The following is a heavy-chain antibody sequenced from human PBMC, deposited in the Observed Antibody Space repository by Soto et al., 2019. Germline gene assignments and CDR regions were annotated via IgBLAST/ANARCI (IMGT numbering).Heavy chain of an antibody. J-gene: IGHJ4*02. V-gene: IGHV5-51*01. D-gene: IGHD3-10*01. CDR3: ARRRGSDFDY. CDR1: GYKFASYW. CDR2: IFPTDSDT. Sequence: GESLKISCKGFGYKFASYWIAWVRRVPGKGLEWMGIIFPTDSDTRYSPSFQGQVTISADKSISTAYLQWSSLRASDTAMYYCARRRGSDFDYWGQGTLVTVSS.